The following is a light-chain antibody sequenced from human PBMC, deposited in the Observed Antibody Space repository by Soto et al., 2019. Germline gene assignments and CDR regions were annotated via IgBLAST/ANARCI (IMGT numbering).Light chain of an antibody. CDR3: QQYNSFIWT. J-gene: IGKJ1*01. Sequence: DIPRTQSPSTLSASVGDSFTLNFRASQSISSWLSWYQQKPGKAPKLLISKASNLDSGVPSRFSGSGSGTEFNLTISSLQPEDFATYYCQQYNSFIWTFGQGTMV. CDR1: QSISSW. V-gene: IGKV1-5*03. CDR2: KAS.